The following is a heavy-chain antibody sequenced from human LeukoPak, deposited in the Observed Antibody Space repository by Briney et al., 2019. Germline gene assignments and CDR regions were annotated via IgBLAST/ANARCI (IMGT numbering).Heavy chain of an antibody. CDR1: GGSISDYY. J-gene: IGHJ4*02. V-gene: IGHV4-59*12. D-gene: IGHD1-26*01. Sequence: SETLSLTCTVSGGSISDYYWTWIRQPPGKGLEWIGHIYYSGNTIYNPSLKSRVTISVDTSKNQFSLKLSSVTAADTAVYYCARDGRGVVGYWGQGTLVTVSS. CDR2: IYYSGNT. CDR3: ARDGRGVVGY.